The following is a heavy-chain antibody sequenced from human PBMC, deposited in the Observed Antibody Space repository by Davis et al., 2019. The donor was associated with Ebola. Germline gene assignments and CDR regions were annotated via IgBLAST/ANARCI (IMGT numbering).Heavy chain of an antibody. V-gene: IGHV1-18*01. CDR2: ISAYNGNT. CDR3: ARGYIVVVPAAILDYYYYGMDV. Sequence: ASVKVSCKASGYTFTSYGISWVRQAPGQGLEWMGWISAYNGNTNYAQKLQGRVTMTTDTSTSTAYMELSSLRSDDTAVYYCARGYIVVVPAAILDYYYYGMDVWGQGTTVTVSS. J-gene: IGHJ6*02. D-gene: IGHD2-2*02. CDR1: GYTFTSYG.